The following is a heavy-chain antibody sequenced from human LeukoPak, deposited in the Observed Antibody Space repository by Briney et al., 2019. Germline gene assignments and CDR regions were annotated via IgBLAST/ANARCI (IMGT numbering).Heavy chain of an antibody. CDR2: ISGSGGST. V-gene: IGHV3-23*01. Sequence: GGSLRLSCAASGFTFSSYAMSWVRQAPGKGLEWVSAISGSGGSTYYADSVKGRFTISRDNSKNTLYLQMNSLRAEDTAVYYCASSRDRIHYAAFDYWGQGTLVSVSS. CDR1: GFTFSSYA. J-gene: IGHJ4*02. CDR3: ASSRDRIHYAAFDY. D-gene: IGHD4-17*01.